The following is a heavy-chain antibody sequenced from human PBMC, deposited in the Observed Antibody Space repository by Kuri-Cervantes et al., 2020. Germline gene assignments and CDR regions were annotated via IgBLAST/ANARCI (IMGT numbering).Heavy chain of an antibody. V-gene: IGHV3-9*01. CDR1: GFTFDDYA. CDR2: ISWNSGSI. CDR3: ARAFYDILTEDQWGGGAFDI. D-gene: IGHD3-9*01. J-gene: IGHJ3*02. Sequence: GGSLKISCAASGFTFDDYAMHWVRQAPGKGLEWVSGISWNSGSIGYADSVKGRFTISRDNSKNTLYLQMNSLRAEDTAVYYCARAFYDILTEDQWGGGAFDIWGQGTMVTVSS.